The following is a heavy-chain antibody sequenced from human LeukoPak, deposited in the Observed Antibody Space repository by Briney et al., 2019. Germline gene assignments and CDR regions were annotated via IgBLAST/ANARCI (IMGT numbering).Heavy chain of an antibody. V-gene: IGHV4-38-2*02. D-gene: IGHD5-18*01. CDR3: ARGGYGDFDY. Sequence: SETLSLTCTVSGYSIRSGYYWGWIRQPPGKGLEWIGCIYQSGSTYYNPSLKSRVTMSVDTSKNQFSLKLSSVTAADTAVYYCARGGYGDFDYWGQGTLVTVSS. CDR1: GYSIRSGYY. CDR2: IYQSGST. J-gene: IGHJ4*02.